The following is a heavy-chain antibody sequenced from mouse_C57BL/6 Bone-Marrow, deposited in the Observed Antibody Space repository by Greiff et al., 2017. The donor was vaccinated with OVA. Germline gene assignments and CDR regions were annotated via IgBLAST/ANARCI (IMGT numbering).Heavy chain of an antibody. CDR2: ISGGGGNT. J-gene: IGHJ3*01. CDR1: GFTFSSYT. Sequence: EVKVVESGGGLVKPGGSLKLSCAAFGFTFSSYTMSWVRQTPEKRLEWVATISGGGGNTYYPDSVKGRFTISRDNAKNTLYLQMSSLRSEDTALYYGARHLWLRREAWFAYWGQGTLVTVSA. D-gene: IGHD2-2*01. V-gene: IGHV5-9*01. CDR3: ARHLWLRREAWFAY.